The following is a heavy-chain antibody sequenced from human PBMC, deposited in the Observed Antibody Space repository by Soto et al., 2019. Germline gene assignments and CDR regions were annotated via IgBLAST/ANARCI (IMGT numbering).Heavy chain of an antibody. V-gene: IGHV1-18*01. J-gene: IGHJ5*02. Sequence: QVQLVQSGAEVKKPGASVKVSCKASGYTFTSYGISWVRQAPGQGLEWMGWVSAYNGNTNYAQKLQGRVTLTTDTSTSTAYMEMRSLGSDDSAVYYCARDPRYCSGGSCLNWFDPWGQGTLVTVSP. CDR3: ARDPRYCSGGSCLNWFDP. D-gene: IGHD2-15*01. CDR2: VSAYNGNT. CDR1: GYTFTSYG.